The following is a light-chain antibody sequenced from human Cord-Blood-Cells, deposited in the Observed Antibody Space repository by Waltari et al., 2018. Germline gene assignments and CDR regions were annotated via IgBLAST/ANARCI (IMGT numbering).Light chain of an antibody. J-gene: IGKJ3*01. CDR2: AAT. CDR3: QQSYSTPVT. CDR1: RSISSY. Sequence: DLQMTQSPSSLSASVGDRVTITCRASRSISSYLKWYQQKLGKAPKLLIYAATSLQSGVPSRFSGSGSGTDFTLTISSLQPEDFATYYCQQSYSTPVTFGPGTKVDIK. V-gene: IGKV1-39*01.